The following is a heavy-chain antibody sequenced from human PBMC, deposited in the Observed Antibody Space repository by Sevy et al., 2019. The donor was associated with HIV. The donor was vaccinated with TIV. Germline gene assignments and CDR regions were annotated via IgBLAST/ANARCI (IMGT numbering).Heavy chain of an antibody. J-gene: IGHJ4*02. CDR2: ISYDEKTK. CDR3: AKRDNNGWYYIDY. D-gene: IGHD6-19*01. V-gene: IGHV3-30*18. Sequence: GGSLRLSCAASGFTFSNYGMHWVRQAPGKGLEWVAVISYDEKTKYYADSVKGRLTISRDNFKNTLYLQMNSLGLEDTAVYYCAKRDNNGWYYIDYWGQGTLVTVSS. CDR1: GFTFSNYG.